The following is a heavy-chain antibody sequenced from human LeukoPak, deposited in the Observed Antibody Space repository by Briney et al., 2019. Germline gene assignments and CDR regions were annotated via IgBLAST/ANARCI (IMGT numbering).Heavy chain of an antibody. V-gene: IGHV3-9*01. D-gene: IGHD6-19*01. Sequence: GGSLRLSCAASGFTFDTYAMHWVRQAPGKGLEWVSGISWNSGSIGYADSVKGRFTISRDNAKNSLYLRMNSLRVEDTALYYCAKPRSFIAVTAFDFWGQGTLVTVSS. CDR1: GFTFDTYA. CDR2: ISWNSGSI. J-gene: IGHJ4*02. CDR3: AKPRSFIAVTAFDF.